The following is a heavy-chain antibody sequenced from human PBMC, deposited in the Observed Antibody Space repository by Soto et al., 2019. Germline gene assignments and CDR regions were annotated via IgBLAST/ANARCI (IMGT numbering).Heavy chain of an antibody. J-gene: IGHJ4*02. CDR2: LYHIGTT. Sequence: PSETLSLTCDISRYSISSGYYWGWIRQPPGGGRGWMGILYHIGTTYYIPSPKCLDSIPVDTSPYQFSLKLSSVTAADAAVYYCARANYYYDSSGYSFYFDYWGQGTLVTVSS. V-gene: IGHV4-38-2*01. CDR1: RYSISSGYY. CDR3: ARANYYYDSSGYSFYFDY. D-gene: IGHD3-22*01.